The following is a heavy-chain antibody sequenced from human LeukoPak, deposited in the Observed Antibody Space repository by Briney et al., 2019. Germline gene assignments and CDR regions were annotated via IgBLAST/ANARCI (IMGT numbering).Heavy chain of an antibody. D-gene: IGHD2-15*01. V-gene: IGHV4-39*07. J-gene: IGHJ6*02. Sequence: SETLSLTCTVSGGSISSSNYYWGWIRQPPGKGLEWIGSIYNSGGTHYNPSLMSRVTISIDMSKSQFSLKLSSVTAADTAVYYCARDNGGVVADYYYGMDVWGQGTTVTVSS. CDR2: IYNSGGT. CDR1: GGSISSSNYY. CDR3: ARDNGGVVADYYYGMDV.